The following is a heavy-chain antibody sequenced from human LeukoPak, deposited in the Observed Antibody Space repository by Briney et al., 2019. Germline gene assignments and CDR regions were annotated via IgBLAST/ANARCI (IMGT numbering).Heavy chain of an antibody. J-gene: IGHJ4*02. Sequence: GGSPRLSCAASGFTFSSYVMSWVRQAPGKGLEWVSAISGSGGSTYYADSVKGRFTISRDNSKNTLYLQMNSLRAEDTAVYYCAKDSRYFDWLSYAFDYWGQGTLVTVSS. CDR3: AKDSRYFDWLSYAFDY. V-gene: IGHV3-23*01. CDR1: GFTFSSYV. D-gene: IGHD3-9*01. CDR2: ISGSGGST.